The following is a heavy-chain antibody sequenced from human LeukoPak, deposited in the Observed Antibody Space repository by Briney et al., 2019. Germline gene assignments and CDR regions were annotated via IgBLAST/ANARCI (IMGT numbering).Heavy chain of an antibody. J-gene: IGHJ4*02. Sequence: SETLSLTCAVSGVSFNDYYWSWVRQTPGKGLEWIGEINHSGYTNDSPSLKSRVTLSIDTSRKQFSLNLRSVTVADTGIYYCTGTTTGHDYWGQGTLVTVSS. CDR3: TGTTTGHDY. CDR2: INHSGYT. D-gene: IGHD4-17*01. V-gene: IGHV4-34*01. CDR1: GVSFNDYY.